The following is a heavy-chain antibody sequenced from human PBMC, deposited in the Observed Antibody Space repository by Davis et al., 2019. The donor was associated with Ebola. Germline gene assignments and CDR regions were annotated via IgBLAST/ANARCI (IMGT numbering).Heavy chain of an antibody. V-gene: IGHV3-23*01. CDR2: ISGSGGST. Sequence: ETLSLTCAVYGGSFSGYYWSWVRQAPGKGLEWVSAISGSGGSTYYADSVKGRFTISRDNSKNTLYLQMNSLRAEDTAVYYCAKSLNSGSYFRVGTYGMDVWGQGTTVTVSS. CDR1: GGSFSGYY. CDR3: AKSLNSGSYFRVGTYGMDV. J-gene: IGHJ6*02. D-gene: IGHD1-26*01.